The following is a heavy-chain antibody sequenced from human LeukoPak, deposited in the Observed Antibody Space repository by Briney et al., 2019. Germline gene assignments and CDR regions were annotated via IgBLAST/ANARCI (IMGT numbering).Heavy chain of an antibody. V-gene: IGHV4-38-2*02. CDR2: IYHSGST. Sequence: PSETLSLTCTVSGYSISSGYYWGWIRQPPGKGLEWIGSIYHSGSTYYNPSLKSRVTISVDTSKNQFSLKLSSVTAADTAVYYCARDRTYYYGSGSRSGDAFDIWGQGTMVTVSS. D-gene: IGHD3-10*01. CDR3: ARDRTYYYGSGSRSGDAFDI. CDR1: GYSISSGYY. J-gene: IGHJ3*02.